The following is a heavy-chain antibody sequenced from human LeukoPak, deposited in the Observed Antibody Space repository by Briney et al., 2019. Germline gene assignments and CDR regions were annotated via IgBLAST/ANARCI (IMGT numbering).Heavy chain of an antibody. V-gene: IGHV1-3*01. CDR2: INAGNGNA. Sequence: ASVKVSCKASGYTFINFAINWGRQAPGQRPEWMGWINAGNGNAKYSQKFQGRVTITRDTSASTAYMELSSLTSEDTAVYYCARGPRAAADDYWGQGTLVTVSS. D-gene: IGHD6-13*01. CDR3: ARGPRAAADDY. J-gene: IGHJ4*02. CDR1: GYTFINFA.